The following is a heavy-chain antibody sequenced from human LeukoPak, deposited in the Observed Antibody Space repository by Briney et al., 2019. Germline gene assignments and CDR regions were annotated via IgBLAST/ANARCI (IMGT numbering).Heavy chain of an antibody. J-gene: IGHJ4*02. CDR1: GYTSTSHH. D-gene: IGHD3-16*01. Sequence: ASVKVSCKASGYTSTSHHLHWVRQAPGQGLEWMGIINPSGGSTTYAQKFQGRVTMTRETSTSTVYMELSSLRSEDTAVYYCARNPLSLRGVDSWGQGALVTVSS. V-gene: IGHV1-46*01. CDR2: INPSGGST. CDR3: ARNPLSLRGVDS.